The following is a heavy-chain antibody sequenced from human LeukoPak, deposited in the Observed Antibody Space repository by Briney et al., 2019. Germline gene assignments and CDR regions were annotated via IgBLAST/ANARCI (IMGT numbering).Heavy chain of an antibody. Sequence: PSETLSLTCCVSGGSISSQYWSWVRQPPGKGLEWIGYIYYSGNANYNPSLKSRVTISVDTSKNQFSLKMTSVTAADTAVYYCARLYGSGSDFDFWGQGTMVTVSS. CDR2: IYYSGNA. V-gene: IGHV4-59*08. CDR3: ARLYGSGSDFDF. D-gene: IGHD3-10*01. CDR1: GGSISSQY. J-gene: IGHJ3*01.